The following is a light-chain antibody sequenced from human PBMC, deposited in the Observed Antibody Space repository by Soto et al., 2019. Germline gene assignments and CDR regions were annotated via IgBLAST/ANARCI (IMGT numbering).Light chain of an antibody. CDR1: SSNIGSNY. J-gene: IGLJ1*01. V-gene: IGLV1-51*02. CDR3: SSYAGSNNA. Sequence: QSVLTQPPSVSASPGQKVTISCSGSSSNIGSNYVSWYQQLPGTAPKLLIYENNKRPSGVPDRFSGSKSGTTASLTITGLQAEDEADYYCSSYAGSNNAFGTGTKVTVL. CDR2: ENN.